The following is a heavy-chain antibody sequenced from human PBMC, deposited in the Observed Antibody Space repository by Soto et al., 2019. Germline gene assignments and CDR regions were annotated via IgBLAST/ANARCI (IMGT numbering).Heavy chain of an antibody. V-gene: IGHV1-18*01. J-gene: IGHJ4*02. Sequence: QVHLLQSGPEVKKPGASVKVSCKASGYTFTNYGISWVRKAPGQGLEWMGWFTSYNLKTEYTQKFRGRVTRTRATSTPQVYMVLRWLRSADPSGYSLARTRGSYTAVDYGGQGTLVTVS. CDR1: GYTFTNYG. CDR2: FTSYNLKT. CDR3: ARTRGSYTAVDY. D-gene: IGHD1-26*01.